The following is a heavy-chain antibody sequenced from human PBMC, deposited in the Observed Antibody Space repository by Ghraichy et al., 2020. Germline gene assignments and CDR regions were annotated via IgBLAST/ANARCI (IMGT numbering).Heavy chain of an antibody. Sequence: SETLSLTCTVSGGSISSINYYWGWIRQPPGKGLEWIGSIYYSGSTYYNPSLKSRVTISVDTSKNQFSLRLSSVTAADTAVYYCARQGGNYDILTGYYGYYFDYWGQGTLVTVSS. D-gene: IGHD3-9*01. J-gene: IGHJ4*02. V-gene: IGHV4-39*01. CDR2: IYYSGST. CDR3: ARQGGNYDILTGYYGYYFDY. CDR1: GGSISSINYY.